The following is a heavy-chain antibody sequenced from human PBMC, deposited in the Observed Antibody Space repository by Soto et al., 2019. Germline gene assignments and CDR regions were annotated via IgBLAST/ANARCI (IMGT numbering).Heavy chain of an antibody. Sequence: QVQLVQSGAEVKKPGASVKVSCKASGYTFTSYGISWVRQAPGQGLEWMGWIRAYNGNTNYAQQLQGRVTMTTDTSTSTAYVELWSLSSDDTSVYYCARDLPTMDVWGQGTTVTVSS. CDR1: GYTFTSYG. CDR2: IRAYNGNT. CDR3: ARDLPTMDV. V-gene: IGHV1-18*01. J-gene: IGHJ6*02.